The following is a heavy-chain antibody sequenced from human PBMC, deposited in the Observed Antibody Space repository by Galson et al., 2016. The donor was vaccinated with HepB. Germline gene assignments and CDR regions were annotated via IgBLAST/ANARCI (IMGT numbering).Heavy chain of an antibody. CDR3: ARSHSGTYEDC. CDR1: GGSITSGASY. D-gene: IGHD1-26*01. Sequence: TLSLTCTVSGGSITSGASYWTWIRQHPGKGLEWIGYIHYSGSTFYNPSLQSRVSISLDKSKSQFSLNLSSVTAADTAVYYCARSHSGTYEDCWGQGTLVTVSS. V-gene: IGHV4-31*03. CDR2: IHYSGST. J-gene: IGHJ4*02.